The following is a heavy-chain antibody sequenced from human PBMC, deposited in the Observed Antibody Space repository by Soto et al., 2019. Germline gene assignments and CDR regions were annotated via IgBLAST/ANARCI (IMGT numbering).Heavy chain of an antibody. Sequence: QLQLQESGPGLVKPSETLSLTCTVSGVSISSGSDYWGWMRQPPGKGLEWIGSIYYSGRIYYNPSLKSRVNIAVDTSKNHFSLKLTSVTAADTAVYYCAKCILQQLAPFAWGQGSLVTVSS. D-gene: IGHD6-13*01. CDR3: AKCILQQLAPFA. V-gene: IGHV4-39*02. CDR1: GVSISSGSDY. CDR2: IYYSGRI. J-gene: IGHJ4*02.